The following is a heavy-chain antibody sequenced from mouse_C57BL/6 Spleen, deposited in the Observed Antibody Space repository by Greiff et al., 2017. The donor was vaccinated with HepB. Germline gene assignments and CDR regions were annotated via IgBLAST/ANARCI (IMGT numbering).Heavy chain of an antibody. Sequence: VQLKESGGGLVKPGGSLKLSCAASGFTFSDYGMHWVRQAPEKGLEWVAYISSGSSTIYYADTVKGRFTISRDNAKNTLFLQMTSLRSEDTAMYYCARWSGLRWFAYWGQGTLVTVSA. J-gene: IGHJ3*01. CDR1: GFTFSDYG. D-gene: IGHD2-4*01. CDR3: ARWSGLRWFAY. V-gene: IGHV5-17*01. CDR2: ISSGSSTI.